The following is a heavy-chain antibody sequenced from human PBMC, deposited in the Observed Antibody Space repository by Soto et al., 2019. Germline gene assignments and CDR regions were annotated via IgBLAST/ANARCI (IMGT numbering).Heavy chain of an antibody. CDR3: ARGWELIHFYFGS. CDR2: INPNSGGT. V-gene: IGHV1-2*02. Sequence: GASVKVSCKASGYTFTGYYMHWVRKAPGQGLEWMGWINPNSGGTNYAQKFQGRVTMTRDTSISTAYMELSRLRTDDSAVYYCARGWELIHFYFGSWGQGTLVTVSS. CDR1: GYTFTGYY. J-gene: IGHJ4*02. D-gene: IGHD1-26*01.